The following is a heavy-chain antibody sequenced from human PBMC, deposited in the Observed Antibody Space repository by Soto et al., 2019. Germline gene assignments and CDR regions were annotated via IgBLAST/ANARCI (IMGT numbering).Heavy chain of an antibody. CDR3: ARHGRNTMIAQLRHYAMDV. D-gene: IGHD3-22*01. CDR1: GGSLSSYQ. J-gene: IGHJ6*02. V-gene: IGHV4-59*08. CDR2: IDYSGST. Sequence: SETLSLTCTVSGGSLSSYQWTWIRQPQGKGLEWVGYIDYSGSTNYNPSLKSRVTISVDRSKNQFFLKLSSVTAADSAVYYCARHGRNTMIAQLRHYAMDVWGQGATVTVSS.